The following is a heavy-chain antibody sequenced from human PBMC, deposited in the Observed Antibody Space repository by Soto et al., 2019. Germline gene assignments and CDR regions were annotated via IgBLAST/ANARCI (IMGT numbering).Heavy chain of an antibody. V-gene: IGHV3-33*01. D-gene: IGHD2-2*01. CDR2: IYYDGDIK. CDR1: GFTFSIYG. J-gene: IGHJ6*02. CDR3: ARDGRYCRGSRCEDGGEDGMDV. Sequence: GGSLSLSCGASGFTFSIYGMHWVRQAPGKGLEWVAIIYYDGDIKYYADSVKGRFTISRDNSKNTLYLPIDSLRAEDTAVYYCARDGRYCRGSRCEDGGEDGMDVWGQGATVTVSS.